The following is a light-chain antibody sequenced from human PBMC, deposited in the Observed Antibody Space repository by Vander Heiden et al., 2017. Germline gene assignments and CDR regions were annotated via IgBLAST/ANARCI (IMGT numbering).Light chain of an antibody. Sequence: DIVMTQSPDSLAVSLGERATINCHSSQSVLYSSNNKNYLAWYQQKPGQPPKLLIYWASTRESGVPDRFSGGGTGTDFTLTISSLQAEDVALYYCQQYYSTPFTFGPGTKVDIK. CDR3: QQYYSTPFT. V-gene: IGKV4-1*01. CDR1: QSVLYSSNNKNY. CDR2: WAS. J-gene: IGKJ3*01.